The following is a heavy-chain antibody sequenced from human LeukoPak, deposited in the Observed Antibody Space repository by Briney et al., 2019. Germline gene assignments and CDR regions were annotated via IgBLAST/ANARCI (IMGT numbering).Heavy chain of an antibody. CDR3: AKVPGYGSGSYYYYYYYYMDV. CDR2: ISYDGSNK. J-gene: IGHJ6*03. CDR1: GFTFSSYA. D-gene: IGHD3-10*01. Sequence: GGSLRLSCAASGFTFSSYAMHWVRQAPGKGLEWVAVISYDGSNKYYADSVKGRFTISRDNSKNTLYLQMNSLRAEDTAVYYCAKVPGYGSGSYYYYYYYYMDVWGKGTTVTISS. V-gene: IGHV3-30*04.